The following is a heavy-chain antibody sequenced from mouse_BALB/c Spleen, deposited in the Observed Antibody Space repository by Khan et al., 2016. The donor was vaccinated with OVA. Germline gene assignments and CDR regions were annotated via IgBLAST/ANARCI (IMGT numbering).Heavy chain of an antibody. CDR3: ARRTTGYTMDY. CDR2: INPRSGYT. CDR1: GYTFTSNT. Sequence: QVQLQESGAELARPGASVRMSCKASGYTFTSNTMHWVKKRPGQGLEWLGYINPRSGYTNFNQNFKDKATLTADKSSSTAYMQLSSLTSEDSAVYYCARRTTGYTMDYWGQGTSVTVSS. J-gene: IGHJ4*01. V-gene: IGHV1-4*01. D-gene: IGHD2-14*01.